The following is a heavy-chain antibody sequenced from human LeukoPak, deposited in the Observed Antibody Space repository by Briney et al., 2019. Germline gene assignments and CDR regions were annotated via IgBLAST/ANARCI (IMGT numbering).Heavy chain of an antibody. D-gene: IGHD3-16*01. CDR3: ARAGRVIGYAFDI. CDR1: GFTFSSYA. Sequence: GGSLRLSCAASGFTFSSYAMSWVRQAPGKGLEWVSYISSSSSTIYYADSVKGRFTISRDNAKNSLYLQMNSLRAEDTAVYYCARAGRVIGYAFDIWGQGTMVTVSS. V-gene: IGHV3-48*04. CDR2: ISSSSSTI. J-gene: IGHJ3*02.